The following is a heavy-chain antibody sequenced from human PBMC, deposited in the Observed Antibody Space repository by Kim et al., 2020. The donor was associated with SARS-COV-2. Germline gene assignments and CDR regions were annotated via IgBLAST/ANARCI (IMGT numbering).Heavy chain of an antibody. CDR1: GGSFSGYY. D-gene: IGHD3-10*01. CDR3: ARAQEVLWFRERRGPVGY. V-gene: IGHV4-34*01. CDR2: INHSGST. Sequence: SETLSLTCAVYGGSFSGYYWSWIRQPPGKGLEWIGEINHSGSTNYNPSLKSRVTISVDTSKNQFSLKLSSVTAADTAVYYCARAQEVLWFRERRGPVGYWGQRTLGTVSS. J-gene: IGHJ4*03.